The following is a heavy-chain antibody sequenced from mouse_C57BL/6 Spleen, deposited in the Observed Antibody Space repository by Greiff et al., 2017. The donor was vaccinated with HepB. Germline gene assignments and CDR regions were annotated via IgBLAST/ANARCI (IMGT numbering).Heavy chain of an antibody. D-gene: IGHD1-1*01. CDR1: GYTFTSYG. J-gene: IGHJ1*03. V-gene: IGHV1-81*01. CDR2: IYPRSGNT. CDR3: AREYGSSPYLYFDV. Sequence: VQLQQSGAELARPGASVKLSCKASGYTFTSYGISWVKQRTGQGLEWIGEIYPRSGNTYYNEKFKGKATLTADKSSSTAYMELRSLTSEDSAVYFCAREYGSSPYLYFDVWGTGTTVTVSS.